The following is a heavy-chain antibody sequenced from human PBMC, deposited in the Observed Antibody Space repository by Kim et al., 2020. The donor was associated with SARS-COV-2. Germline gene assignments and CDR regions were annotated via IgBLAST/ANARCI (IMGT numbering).Heavy chain of an antibody. D-gene: IGHD3-9*01. Sequence: SETLSLTCTVSGGSISSYYWSWIRQPPGKGLEWIGYIYYSGSTNYNPSLKSRVTISVDTSKNQFSLKLSSVTAADTAVYYCARSSTGYYTDYYYYFMAVWGKGTTVTLSS. V-gene: IGHV4-59*01. J-gene: IGHJ6*03. CDR2: IYYSGST. CDR3: ARSSTGYYTDYYYYFMAV. CDR1: GGSISSYY.